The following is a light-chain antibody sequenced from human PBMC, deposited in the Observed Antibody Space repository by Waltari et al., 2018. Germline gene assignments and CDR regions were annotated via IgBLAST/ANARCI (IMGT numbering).Light chain of an antibody. V-gene: IGLV1-47*01. CDR1: SSNFGNHH. Sequence: QSVLTQPPSASGTPGQRVTISCSGSSSNFGNHHVYWYQQLPGTAPTLLIYGNDQQPSGVPTRFSGSRSGTSASLAINGLRSEDEADYYCAVWDDSLSGVFGGGTKVTVL. CDR2: GND. J-gene: IGLJ3*02. CDR3: AVWDDSLSGV.